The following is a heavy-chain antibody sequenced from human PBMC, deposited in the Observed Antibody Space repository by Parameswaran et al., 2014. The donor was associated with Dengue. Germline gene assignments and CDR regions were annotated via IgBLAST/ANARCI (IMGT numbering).Heavy chain of an antibody. CDR2: IKQDGSEK. J-gene: IGHJ6*03. V-gene: IGHV3-7*01. Sequence: GESLKISCAASGFAFSSYWMIWVRQAPGKGLEWVANIKQDGSEKYYVDSVKGRFTISRDNAKNSLYLQMNSLRAEDTAVYYCARPFSSYYYYLDVWGQGTTVTVSS. D-gene: IGHD3-3*02. CDR3: ARPFSSYYYYLDV. CDR1: GFAFSSYW.